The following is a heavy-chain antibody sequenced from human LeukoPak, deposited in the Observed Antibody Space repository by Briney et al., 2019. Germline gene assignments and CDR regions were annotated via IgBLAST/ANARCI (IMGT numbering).Heavy chain of an antibody. J-gene: IGHJ4*02. D-gene: IGHD4-17*01. CDR2: ISYDGSNK. CDR3: AKSNEYGDQVGY. Sequence: PGRSLRLSCAASGFTFSSYGMHLVRQAPGKGLEWVAVISYDGSNKYYADSVKGRFTISRDNSKNTLYLQMNSLRAEDTAVYYCAKSNEYGDQVGYWGQGTLVTVSS. CDR1: GFTFSSYG. V-gene: IGHV3-30*18.